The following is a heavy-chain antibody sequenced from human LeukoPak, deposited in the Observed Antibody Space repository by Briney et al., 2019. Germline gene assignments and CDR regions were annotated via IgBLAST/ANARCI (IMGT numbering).Heavy chain of an antibody. D-gene: IGHD6-13*01. CDR3: ARLYTSTSNFDY. CDR2: MYTGDSDT. Sequence: GESLKISSKRSGYSFTKYWIGWVRQMPGKGLEWIGIMYTGDSDTRYSPSFQGQVTVSADKSISTAYLQWSSLKASDTAMYYCARLYTSTSNFDYWGQGTLVTVSS. V-gene: IGHV5-51*01. J-gene: IGHJ4*02. CDR1: GYSFTKYW.